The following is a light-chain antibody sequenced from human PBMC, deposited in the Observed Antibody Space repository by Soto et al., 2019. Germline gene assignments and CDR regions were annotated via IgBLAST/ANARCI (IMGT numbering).Light chain of an antibody. CDR3: CSYAGSYTPWV. CDR2: DVS. CDR1: SSDVGGYNY. J-gene: IGLJ1*01. Sequence: QSVLTQPRSVSGSPGQSVTISCTGTSSDVGGYNYVSWYQQHPGKAPKLMIYDVSKRPSGVPDRFSGSKSGNTASLTISGLQAEDEADYYCCSYAGSYTPWVFGTGTRSPS. V-gene: IGLV2-11*01.